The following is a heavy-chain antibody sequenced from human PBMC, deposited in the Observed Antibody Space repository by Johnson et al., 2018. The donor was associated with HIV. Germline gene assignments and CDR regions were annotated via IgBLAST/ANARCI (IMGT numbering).Heavy chain of an antibody. CDR1: GFTFSSYA. D-gene: IGHD6-19*01. CDR3: ARERGYSSVLWKLSEAAFDI. V-gene: IGHV3-NL1*01. Sequence: QVQLVESGGGVVQPGGSLRLSCAASGFTFSSYAMHWVRQAPGKGLEWVSVIYSGVSTYYADSVKGRLTISRDNSKNTLYLQMNSLRVEDTAVYYCARERGYSSVLWKLSEAAFDIWGQGTMVTVSS. CDR2: IYSGVST. J-gene: IGHJ3*02.